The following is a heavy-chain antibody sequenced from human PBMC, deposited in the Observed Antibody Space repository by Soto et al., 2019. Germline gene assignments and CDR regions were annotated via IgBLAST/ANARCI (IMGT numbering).Heavy chain of an antibody. Sequence: GLEWMGGIIPIFGTANYAQKFQGRVTITADESTSTAYMELSSLRSEDTAVYYCARDERQVVVAAKATAVWRQRTTVTVSS. CDR3: ARDERQVVVAAKATAV. V-gene: IGHV1-69*01. D-gene: IGHD2-15*01. J-gene: IGHJ6*01. CDR2: IIPIFGTA.